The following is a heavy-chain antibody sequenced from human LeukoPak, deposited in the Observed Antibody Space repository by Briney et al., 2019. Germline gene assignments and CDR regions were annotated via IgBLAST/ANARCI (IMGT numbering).Heavy chain of an antibody. J-gene: IGHJ4*02. V-gene: IGHV4-61*08. Sequence: SETLSLTCTVSGGSISSGDYYWSWIRQPPGKGLEWIGYIYYSGSTNYNPSLKSRVTISVDTSKNQFSLKLSSVTAADTAVYYCARHEGSGWYYFDYWGQGTLVTVSS. D-gene: IGHD6-19*01. CDR2: IYYSGST. CDR1: GGSISSGDYY. CDR3: ARHEGSGWYYFDY.